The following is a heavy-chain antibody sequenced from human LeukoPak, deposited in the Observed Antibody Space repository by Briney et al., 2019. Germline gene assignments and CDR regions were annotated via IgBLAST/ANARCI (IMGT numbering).Heavy chain of an antibody. CDR3: ARVRFGYSSGHPVKHSDY. CDR2: MYHSGST. J-gene: IGHJ4*02. CDR1: GGSISSSNW. Sequence: SEALSLTCAVSGGSISSSNWWSWVRQPPGKGLEWIGEMYHSGSTNYNLSLKSRVTISVDKSKNQFSLKLSSVTAADTAVYYCARVRFGYSSGHPVKHSDYWGQGTLVTVSS. V-gene: IGHV4-4*02. D-gene: IGHD6-19*01.